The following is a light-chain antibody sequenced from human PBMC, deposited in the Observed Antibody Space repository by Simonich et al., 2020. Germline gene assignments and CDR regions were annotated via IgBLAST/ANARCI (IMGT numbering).Light chain of an antibody. CDR2: DAS. V-gene: IGKV3D-20*01. Sequence: EIVLTQSPGTLSLSPGERATLSCRASQSVSSSYLAWYQQKPGLAPRLLIYDASSRATGLPDRFSGSGSGTDFTLTISRLEPEDFAGYSCQQYGSSPGTLGQGTKVEIK. CDR3: QQYGSSPGT. J-gene: IGKJ1*01. CDR1: QSVSSSY.